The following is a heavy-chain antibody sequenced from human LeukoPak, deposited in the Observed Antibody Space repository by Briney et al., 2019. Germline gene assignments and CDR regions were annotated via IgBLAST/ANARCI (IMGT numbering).Heavy chain of an antibody. D-gene: IGHD1-26*01. CDR2: IWYDGSNK. V-gene: IGHV3-33*01. CDR3: ARGLIVGARRAQNFDY. CDR1: GFTFSSYG. J-gene: IGHJ4*02. Sequence: GGSLRLSCAASGFTFSSYGMHWVRQAPGKGLEWVAVIWYDGSNKYYADSVKGRFTISRDNSKNTLYLQMNSLRAEDTAVYYCARGLIVGARRAQNFDYWGQGTLVTVSS.